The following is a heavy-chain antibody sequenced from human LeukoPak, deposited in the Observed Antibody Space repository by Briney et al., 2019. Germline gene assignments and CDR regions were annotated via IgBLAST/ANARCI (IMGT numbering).Heavy chain of an antibody. Sequence: SQTLSLTCTVSGGSISSDSYYWSWIRQHPGKGLEWIGYIYYSGSAYYNPSLNSRVTISVDSSKNQSSLRLTSVTAADTAVYYCARSLGENCSSTSCYLNWFDSWGQGTLVTVSS. J-gene: IGHJ5*01. D-gene: IGHD2-2*01. CDR3: ARSLGENCSSTSCYLNWFDS. V-gene: IGHV4-31*03. CDR1: GGSISSDSYY. CDR2: IYYSGSA.